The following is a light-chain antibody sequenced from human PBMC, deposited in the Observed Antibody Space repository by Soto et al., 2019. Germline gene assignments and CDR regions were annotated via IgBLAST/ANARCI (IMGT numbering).Light chain of an antibody. CDR2: HAS. CDR1: QTINNW. Sequence: DIQMTQSPSTLSASIGDRVTITCRASQTINNWLAWYQQKPGKAPNLLIYHASNLETGVPSRFSGSAFGTEFPLTIRSLQPDYFATYYCQHYNNYPWTFGQGTKVEIK. J-gene: IGKJ1*01. V-gene: IGKV1-5*01. CDR3: QHYNNYPWT.